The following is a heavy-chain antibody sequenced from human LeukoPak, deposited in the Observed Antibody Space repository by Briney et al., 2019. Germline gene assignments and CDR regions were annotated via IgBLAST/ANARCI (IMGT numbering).Heavy chain of an antibody. D-gene: IGHD6-13*01. J-gene: IGHJ4*02. CDR3: ARAYSAAGPFDY. Sequence: GGTLSLSCAASGLTFSDYYMSWIRQAPGKGLEGGSYLPSSGSTIYYADSVKGRFTISRDNAKNTLYLQMNSLRAEDTAVYYCARAYSAAGPFDYWGQGTLVTVSS. CDR1: GLTFSDYY. CDR2: LPSSGSTI. V-gene: IGHV3-11*04.